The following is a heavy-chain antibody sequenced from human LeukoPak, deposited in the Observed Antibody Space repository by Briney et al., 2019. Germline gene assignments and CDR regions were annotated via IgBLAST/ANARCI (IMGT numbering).Heavy chain of an antibody. CDR2: ISAYNGKT. Sequence: GASGKVSCKASGYTVTSYGISWGRQAPGQGLEWWGWISAYNGKTDDAQKLQGRVTMTTDTSTSTAYMELRSLRSDDTAVYYCARGEIGYDILTGYGDYWGQGTLVTVSS. V-gene: IGHV1-18*01. J-gene: IGHJ4*02. CDR3: ARGEIGYDILTGYGDY. D-gene: IGHD3-9*01. CDR1: GYTVTSYG.